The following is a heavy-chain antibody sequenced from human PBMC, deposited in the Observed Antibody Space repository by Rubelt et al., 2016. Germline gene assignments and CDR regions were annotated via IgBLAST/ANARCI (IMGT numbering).Heavy chain of an antibody. D-gene: IGHD3-10*01. CDR2: IYSDGSS. CDR1: GFTVSTNY. Sequence: EVQLVESGGGLIQPGGSLRLSCAASGFTVSTNYMSWVRQAPGKGLEWVSVIYSDGSSYYADSVKGRFTISRDNSENTLYLQMNSLGVEDTAVYYCAKGYGMGSYFFDQWVQGTLVTVSS. V-gene: IGHV3-66*01. J-gene: IGHJ4*02. CDR3: AKGYGMGSYFFDQ.